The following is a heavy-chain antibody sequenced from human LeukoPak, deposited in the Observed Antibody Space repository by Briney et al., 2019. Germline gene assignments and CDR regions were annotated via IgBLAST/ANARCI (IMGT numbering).Heavy chain of an antibody. V-gene: IGHV3-15*07. J-gene: IGHJ5*02. Sequence: GGSLRLSCAASGFNFDNAWMYWVRQAPGKGLEWVGRIKSKIDGGAIDYATPVKGRFTMSRDDSKKTLYLQMNSLKTEDTARYYCATDTFYMKGLDPWGQGTLDIVSS. CDR1: GFNFDNAW. CDR2: IKSKIDGGAI. D-gene: IGHD2/OR15-2a*01. CDR3: ATDTFYMKGLDP.